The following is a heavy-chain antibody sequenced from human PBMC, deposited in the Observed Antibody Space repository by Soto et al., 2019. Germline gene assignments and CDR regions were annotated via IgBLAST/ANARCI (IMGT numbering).Heavy chain of an antibody. CDR1: GFTFSDYY. Sequence: QVQLVESGGGLVKPGGSLRLSCAASGFTFSDYYMSWIHQAPGKGLEWVSYISSSGSTIYYADAVKGRFTISRDNAKNALYLQMNSRRAVGMAVYDSAGSGHYYCSGSYYSWGQGTLVSVSS. D-gene: IGHD3-10*01. CDR2: ISSSGSTI. CDR3: AGSGHYYCSGSYYS. V-gene: IGHV3-11*01. J-gene: IGHJ5*01.